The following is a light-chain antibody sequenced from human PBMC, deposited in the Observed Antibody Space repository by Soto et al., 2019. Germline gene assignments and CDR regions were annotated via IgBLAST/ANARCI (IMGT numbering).Light chain of an antibody. CDR3: QQSYGTPIT. Sequence: DIQMTQSPSSLSASVGARVTITCRASQSISRYLNWYQQKPGKAPNLLIYVASSLQSEVPSRFSDSGSGTDFTLTITSLQPEDGATYDGQQSYGTPITFGQGTRLEIK. J-gene: IGKJ5*01. CDR2: VAS. V-gene: IGKV1-39*01. CDR1: QSISRY.